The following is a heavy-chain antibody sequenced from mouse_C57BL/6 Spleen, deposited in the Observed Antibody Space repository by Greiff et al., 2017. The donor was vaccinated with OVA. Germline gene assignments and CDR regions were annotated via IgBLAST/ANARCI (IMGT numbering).Heavy chain of an antibody. CDR1: GFTFTDYY. CDR2: IRNKANGYTT. V-gene: IGHV7-3*01. J-gene: IGHJ4*01. CDR3: ARYTDLYYAMDY. Sequence: EVKVEESGGGLVQPGGSLSLSCAASGFTFTDYYMSWVRQPPGKALEWLGFIRNKANGYTTEYSASVKGRFTISRDNSQSILYLQMNALRAEDSATYYCARYTDLYYAMDYWGQGTSVTVSS.